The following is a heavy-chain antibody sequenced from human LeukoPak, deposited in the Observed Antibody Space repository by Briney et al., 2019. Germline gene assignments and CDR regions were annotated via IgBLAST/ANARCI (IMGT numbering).Heavy chain of an antibody. V-gene: IGHV3-23*01. CDR1: GFTFSSYA. CDR3: ARRSGIAVAGAFDY. CDR2: VSGSGGST. J-gene: IGHJ4*02. Sequence: GGSLRLSCAASGFTFSSYAMTWVRQAPGKGLEWVSTVSGSGGSTYYADSVKGRFTISRDNSKNTLYLQMNSLRAEDTAVYYCARRSGIAVAGAFDYWGQGTLVTVSS. D-gene: IGHD6-19*01.